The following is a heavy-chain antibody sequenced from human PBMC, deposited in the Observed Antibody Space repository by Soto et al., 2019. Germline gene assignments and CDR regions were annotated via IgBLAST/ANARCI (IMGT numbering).Heavy chain of an antibody. J-gene: IGHJ3*02. Sequence: ASVKVSCKVSGYTLTELSMHWVRQAPGKGLEWMGGFDPEDGETIYAQKFQGRVTMTEDISTDTAYMELSSLRSEDTAVFYCAPRGGYDPYAFDIWGQGTMVTVSS. D-gene: IGHD5-12*01. CDR2: FDPEDGET. V-gene: IGHV1-24*01. CDR1: GYTLTELS. CDR3: APRGGYDPYAFDI.